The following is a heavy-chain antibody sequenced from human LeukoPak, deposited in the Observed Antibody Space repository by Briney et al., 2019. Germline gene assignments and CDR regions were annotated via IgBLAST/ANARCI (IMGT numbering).Heavy chain of an antibody. CDR1: GGSISSSNW. J-gene: IGHJ4*02. Sequence: SETLSLTCAVSGGSISSSNWWSWVRQPPGKGLEWIGEIYHSGSTNYNPSLKSRVTISVDKSKNQFSLKLSSVTAADTAVYYCARLLRERLREYYFDYWGQGTLVTVSS. CDR3: ARLLRERLREYYFDY. D-gene: IGHD4-17*01. V-gene: IGHV4-4*02. CDR2: IYHSGST.